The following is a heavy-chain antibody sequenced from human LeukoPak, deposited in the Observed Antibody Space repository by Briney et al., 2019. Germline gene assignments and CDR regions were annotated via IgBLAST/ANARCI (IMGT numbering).Heavy chain of an antibody. Sequence: GGSLRLSCAASGFTFSSYAMNWVLQAPGKGLEWVSGISGSAGSTYYADSVKGRFSISRDNSKNSLYLQMNSLRAEDTAVYYCAKGGRSDIKYGMDVWGQGTTVTVSS. V-gene: IGHV3-23*01. CDR2: ISGSAGST. J-gene: IGHJ6*02. CDR1: GFTFSSYA. D-gene: IGHD3-3*01. CDR3: AKGGRSDIKYGMDV.